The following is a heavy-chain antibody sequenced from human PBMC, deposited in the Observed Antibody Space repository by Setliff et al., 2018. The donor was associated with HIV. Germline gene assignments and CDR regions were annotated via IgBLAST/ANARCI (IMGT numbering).Heavy chain of an antibody. CDR3: ATDPGYSSTWYSESFQH. D-gene: IGHD6-13*01. CDR1: GYTLTELS. CDR2: FDPEDGET. V-gene: IGHV1-24*01. J-gene: IGHJ1*01. Sequence: ASVKVSCKISGYTLTELSIHWVRQAPGKGLEWMANFDPEDGETFYAQKLQGRLTMTEGTSTDTAYMELSSLRSDDTAMYYCATDPGYSSTWYSESFQHWGQGTVVTVSS.